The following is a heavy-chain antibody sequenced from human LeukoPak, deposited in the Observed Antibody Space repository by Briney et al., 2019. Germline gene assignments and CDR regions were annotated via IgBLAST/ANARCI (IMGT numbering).Heavy chain of an antibody. CDR3: ARDSDPYYYDSSGYYIDY. Sequence: GGSLRLSCAASGFTLSSYWMSWVRQAPGKGLEWVANIKQDGSEKYYVDAVKGRFTISRDNAKNSLYLQMNSLRAEDTAVYYCARDSDPYYYDSSGYYIDYWGQGTLVTVSS. CDR2: IKQDGSEK. J-gene: IGHJ4*02. V-gene: IGHV3-7*01. D-gene: IGHD3-22*01. CDR1: GFTLSSYW.